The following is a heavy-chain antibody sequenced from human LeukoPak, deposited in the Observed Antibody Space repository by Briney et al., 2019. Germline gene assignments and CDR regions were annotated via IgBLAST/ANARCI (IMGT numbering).Heavy chain of an antibody. CDR3: ARGLRGYYGMDV. Sequence: ASVKVSCKASGYTFAGYYMHWVRQAPGQGLEWMGWISAYNGNTNYAQKLQGRVTMTTDTSTSTAYMELRSLRSDDTAVYYCARGLRGYYGMDVWGQGTTVTVSS. D-gene: IGHD3-16*01. CDR1: GYTFAGYY. CDR2: ISAYNGNT. V-gene: IGHV1-18*04. J-gene: IGHJ6*02.